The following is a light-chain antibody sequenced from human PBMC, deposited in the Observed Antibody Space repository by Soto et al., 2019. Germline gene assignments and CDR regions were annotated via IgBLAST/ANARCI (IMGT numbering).Light chain of an antibody. J-gene: IGKJ1*01. CDR2: GAS. CDR1: QSVGSNY. CDR3: QQYGRSPWT. Sequence: EIVLTQSPGTLSLSPGERATLSCRASQSVGSNYLAWYQQKPGQAPRLLIYGASSSATGIPDRFSGSGSGTDFTLTISRLEPEECAVYYCQQYGRSPWTFGQGTKVEI. V-gene: IGKV3-20*01.